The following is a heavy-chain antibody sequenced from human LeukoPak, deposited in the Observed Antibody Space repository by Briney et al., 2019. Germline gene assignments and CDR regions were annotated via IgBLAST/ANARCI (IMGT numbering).Heavy chain of an antibody. CDR1: GFTFSTYA. D-gene: IGHD3-22*01. V-gene: IGHV3-30*18. CDR3: AKDFYDTSANGAFDI. J-gene: IGHJ3*02. Sequence: GRSLRLSCAASGFTFSTYAMHWVRQAPGKGLEWVAVISYDGINKYYADSLKGRFTISRDNSKNTLYLQVSSLRPEDTAVYYCAKDFYDTSANGAFDIWGHGTMVTVSS. CDR2: ISYDGINK.